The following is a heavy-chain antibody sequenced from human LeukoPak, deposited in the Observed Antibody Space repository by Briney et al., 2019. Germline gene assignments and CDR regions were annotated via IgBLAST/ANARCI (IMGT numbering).Heavy chain of an antibody. V-gene: IGHV3-30-3*01. CDR3: ARVGPYCGGDCYARIDY. CDR2: ISYDGSNK. CDR1: GFTFSSYA. J-gene: IGHJ4*02. D-gene: IGHD2-21*01. Sequence: GGSLRLSCAASGFTFSSYAMHWVRQAPGKGLEWVAVISYDGSNKYYADSVKGRFTISRDNSKNTLYLQMNSLRAEDTAVYYCARVGPYCGGDCYARIDYWGQGTLVTVSS.